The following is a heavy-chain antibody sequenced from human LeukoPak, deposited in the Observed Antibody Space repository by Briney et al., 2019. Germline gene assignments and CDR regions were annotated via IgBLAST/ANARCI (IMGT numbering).Heavy chain of an antibody. CDR3: ARQGRSYYFDY. J-gene: IGHJ4*02. D-gene: IGHD1-26*01. Sequence: GESLKISCKDSGYRFTSSWIAWVRQMPGKGLEWMGIIYLDDSDTRYSPSFQGQVTISADKSISTAYLQWSSLKASDTAIYYCARQGRSYYFDYWGQGTLVTVSS. CDR2: IYLDDSDT. CDR1: GYRFTSSW. V-gene: IGHV5-51*01.